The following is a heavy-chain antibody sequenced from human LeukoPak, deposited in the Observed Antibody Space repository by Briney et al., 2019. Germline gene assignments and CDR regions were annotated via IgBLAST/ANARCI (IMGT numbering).Heavy chain of an antibody. CDR2: ISGSGDST. Sequence: PGGSLRLSCAAYGFTFSSYALSWVRQAPVKGLEWVSTISGSGDSTYYADSVKGRFTISKDNSKNTLYLQMNSLRVEDTAVFYCANTVQGYTYGFDYWGQGTLVTVSP. CDR1: GFTFSSYA. V-gene: IGHV3-23*01. J-gene: IGHJ4*02. CDR3: ANTVQGYTYGFDY. D-gene: IGHD5-18*01.